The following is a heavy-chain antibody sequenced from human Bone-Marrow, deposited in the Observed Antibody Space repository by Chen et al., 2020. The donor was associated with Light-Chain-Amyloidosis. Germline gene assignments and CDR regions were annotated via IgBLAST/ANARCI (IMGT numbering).Heavy chain of an antibody. CDR2: INPNSGGT. CDR1: GYSFIGYY. Sequence: QVQLVQSGAELKKPGASVKVSCKASGYSFIGYYMYWVRQAPGQGLEWMGWINPNSGGTNYAQKFQGRVTMTRDTSISTAYMELSRLRSDDTAVYYCARDRSWVGSSGYYFDYWGQGTLVTVSS. V-gene: IGHV1-2*02. D-gene: IGHD6-13*01. CDR3: ARDRSWVGSSGYYFDY. J-gene: IGHJ4*02.